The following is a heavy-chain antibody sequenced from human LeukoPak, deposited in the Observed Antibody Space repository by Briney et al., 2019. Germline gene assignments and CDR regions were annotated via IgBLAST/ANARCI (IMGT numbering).Heavy chain of an antibody. CDR3: ARHGPPVRRGHPRNWFDP. J-gene: IGHJ5*02. Sequence: PSETLSLTCAVYGGSFSGYYWSWIRQPPGKGLEWIGEINHSGSTNYNPSLKSRVTISVDTSKNQFSLKLSSVTAADTAVYYCARHGPPVRRGHPRNWFDPWGQGTLVTVSS. CDR1: GGSFSGYY. V-gene: IGHV4-34*01. D-gene: IGHD2-8*01. CDR2: INHSGST.